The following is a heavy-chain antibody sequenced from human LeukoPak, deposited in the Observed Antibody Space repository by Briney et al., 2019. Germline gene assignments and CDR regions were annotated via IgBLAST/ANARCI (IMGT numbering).Heavy chain of an antibody. CDR3: AREETYYDSSGYYPPDY. CDR1: GFTFSSYS. Sequence: GGSLRLSCAASGFTFSSYSMNWARQAPGKGLEWVSSISPSGTYIYYADSVRGRFTISRDNAKNSLYLQMNSLRAEDTAVYYRAREETYYDSSGYYPPDYWGQGTLVTVSS. J-gene: IGHJ4*02. D-gene: IGHD3-22*01. V-gene: IGHV3-21*01. CDR2: ISPSGTYI.